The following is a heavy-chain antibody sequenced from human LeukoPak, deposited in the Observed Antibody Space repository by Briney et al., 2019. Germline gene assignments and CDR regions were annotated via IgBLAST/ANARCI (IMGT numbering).Heavy chain of an antibody. Sequence: GESLKISCKGSGYTFTTYWIAWVRQMPGKGLEWMGIIYPGDSDTRYCPSFQGQVTISADKSINTAYLQWSSLEASDTAIYYCAIRGVSGDYFDYWGQGTLVTVSS. CDR2: IYPGDSDT. V-gene: IGHV5-51*01. D-gene: IGHD6-19*01. CDR3: AIRGVSGDYFDY. CDR1: GYTFTTYW. J-gene: IGHJ4*02.